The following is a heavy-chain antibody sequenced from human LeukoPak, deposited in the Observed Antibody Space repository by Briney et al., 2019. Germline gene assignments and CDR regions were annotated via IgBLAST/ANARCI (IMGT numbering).Heavy chain of an antibody. D-gene: IGHD4-23*01. J-gene: IGHJ4*02. Sequence: GESLKISCKGSGYSFASYWIGWVRQMPGKGLEWMGIIYPGDSDTRCSPSFQGQVTISADKSISTAYLQWSSLKASDTAMYYCARSFRDYGGITELYYFDYWGQGTLVTVSS. CDR3: ARSFRDYGGITELYYFDY. CDR2: IYPGDSDT. CDR1: GYSFASYW. V-gene: IGHV5-51*01.